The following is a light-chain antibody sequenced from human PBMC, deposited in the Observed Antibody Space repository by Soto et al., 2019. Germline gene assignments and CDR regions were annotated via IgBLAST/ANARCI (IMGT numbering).Light chain of an antibody. V-gene: IGLV1-51*01. Sequence: QSVLTQPPSVSAAPGQKVTISCSGSSSNIGNNYVSWYQQLPGTAPKLLIYDNNKRPSGIPDRFSGSQSGTSATLGITGLQTGDEADYYCGTWDYRLSAVVFGGGTKLTVL. CDR1: SSNIGNNY. CDR3: GTWDYRLSAVV. CDR2: DNN. J-gene: IGLJ2*01.